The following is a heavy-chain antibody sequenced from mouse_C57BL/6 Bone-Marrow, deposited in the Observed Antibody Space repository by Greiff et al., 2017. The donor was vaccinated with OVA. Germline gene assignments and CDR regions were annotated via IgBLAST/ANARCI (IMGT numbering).Heavy chain of an antibody. D-gene: IGHD2-4*01. CDR2: INPSNGGT. CDR1: GYTFTSYW. J-gene: IGHJ3*01. CDR3: APSMITTGGWFAY. Sequence: QVQLQQPGTELVKPGASVKLSCKASGYTFTSYWMHWVKQRPGQGLEWIGNINPSNGGTNYNEKFKGKATLTVDKSSSTAYMQLSSLTSEDSAVYYCAPSMITTGGWFAYWGQGTLVTVSA. V-gene: IGHV1-53*01.